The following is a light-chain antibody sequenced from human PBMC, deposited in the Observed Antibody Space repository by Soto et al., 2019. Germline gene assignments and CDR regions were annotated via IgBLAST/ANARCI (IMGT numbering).Light chain of an antibody. CDR2: AAS. Sequence: DIQMTQSPSYLSASVEDRVIITCRASQSIRNHLNWYQQKPGKAPKLLIFAASILQSGVPSRFSGSISGTDFTLTISSLQPEDFATYYCQQSYSSPPTFGRGTKVDIK. CDR3: QQSYSSPPT. J-gene: IGKJ1*01. V-gene: IGKV1-39*01. CDR1: QSIRNH.